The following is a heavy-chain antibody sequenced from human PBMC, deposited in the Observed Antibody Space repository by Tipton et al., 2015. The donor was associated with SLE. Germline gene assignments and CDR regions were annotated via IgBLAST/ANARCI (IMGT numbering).Heavy chain of an antibody. J-gene: IGHJ6*02. V-gene: IGHV3-11*04. CDR2: ISSSDRTI. CDR1: GFTFSDYY. D-gene: IGHD3-10*01. Sequence: GSLRLSCAASGFTFSDYYMSWIRQAPGKGLEWVLYISSSDRTIYYADSVKGRCTISRDNAKNSLYLQMNSLRAEDTAVYYCARDVEWFRELPLGGMDVWGQGTTVTVSS. CDR3: ARDVEWFRELPLGGMDV.